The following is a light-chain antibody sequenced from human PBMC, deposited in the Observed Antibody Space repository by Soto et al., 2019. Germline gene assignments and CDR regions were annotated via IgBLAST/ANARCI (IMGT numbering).Light chain of an antibody. CDR3: SSYTRSNTRV. V-gene: IGLV2-14*03. CDR2: DVT. Sequence: QSALTQPASVSGSPGQWITISCTGTSSDVGGYNYVSWYQQHPGKAPKLMIYDVTNRPSGVSNRFSGSKSGNTASLTISGLQAEDEADYYCSSYTRSNTRVFGSGTKLTVL. J-gene: IGLJ1*01. CDR1: SSDVGGYNY.